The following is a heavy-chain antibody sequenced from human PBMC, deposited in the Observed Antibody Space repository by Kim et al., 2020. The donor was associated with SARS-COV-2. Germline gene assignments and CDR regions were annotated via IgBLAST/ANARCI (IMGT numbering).Heavy chain of an antibody. Sequence: NPSPKSRVTISVDTSKNQFSLKLSSVTAADTAVYYCASQYSSSWYSLYYWGQGTLVTVSS. CDR3: ASQYSSSWYSLYY. J-gene: IGHJ4*02. V-gene: IGHV4-39*01. D-gene: IGHD6-13*01.